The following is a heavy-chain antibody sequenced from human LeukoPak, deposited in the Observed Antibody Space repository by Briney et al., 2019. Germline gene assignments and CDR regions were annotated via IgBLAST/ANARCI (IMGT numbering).Heavy chain of an antibody. Sequence: ASVKVSCKASGYIFTNYVLHWVRQAPGQGLEWMGWISAYNGNTNYAQKLQGRVTMTTDTSTSTAYMELRSLRSDDTAVYYCARDELIVVVPAAYDYWGQGTLVTVSS. V-gene: IGHV1-18*01. CDR1: GYIFTNYV. CDR3: ARDELIVVVPAAYDY. J-gene: IGHJ4*02. D-gene: IGHD2-2*01. CDR2: ISAYNGNT.